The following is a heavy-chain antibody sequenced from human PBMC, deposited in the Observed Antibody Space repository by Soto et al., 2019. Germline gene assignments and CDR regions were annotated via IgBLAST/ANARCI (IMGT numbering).Heavy chain of an antibody. CDR1: GGSISSCGYS. V-gene: IGHV4-30-2*01. CDR3: ARGAYSYGYGQYYFDY. Sequence: QLQLQESGSGLVKPSQTLSLTCAVSGGSISSCGYSWSWIRQPPGKGLEWIGYIYHSGSTYYNPSLKSRVTISVDRSKNQFSLKLSSVTAADTAVYYCARGAYSYGYGQYYFDYWGQGTLVTVSS. CDR2: IYHSGST. D-gene: IGHD5-18*01. J-gene: IGHJ4*02.